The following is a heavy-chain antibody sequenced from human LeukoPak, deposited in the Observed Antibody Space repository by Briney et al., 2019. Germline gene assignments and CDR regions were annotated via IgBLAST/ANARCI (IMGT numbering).Heavy chain of an antibody. CDR2: INHRGST. CDR3: ARGFRGDNFDY. CDR1: GGSFSAYY. J-gene: IGHJ4*02. V-gene: IGHV4-34*01. Sequence: SETLSLTCAVYGGSFSAYYWSWIRQPPGKGLEWIGEINHRGSTNYNPSLKSRVTISVDTSKNQFSLKLSSVTAADTAVYFCARGFRGDNFDYWGQGTLVTVSS. D-gene: IGHD7-27*01.